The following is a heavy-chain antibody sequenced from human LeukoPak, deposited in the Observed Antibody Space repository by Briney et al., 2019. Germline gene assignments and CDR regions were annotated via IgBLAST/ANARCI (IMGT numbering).Heavy chain of an antibody. Sequence: PSETLSLTCTVSGGSISSYYWNWIRQSPGKGLEWIGYIYYSGSTKYNPSLESRVTMSVDTSKNQFSLTLSSVIAADTAIYYRARDVGYSSSWFDHWGQGTLVTVSS. CDR2: IYYSGST. CDR3: ARDVGYSSSWFDH. J-gene: IGHJ5*02. CDR1: GGSISSYY. V-gene: IGHV4-59*01. D-gene: IGHD6-13*01.